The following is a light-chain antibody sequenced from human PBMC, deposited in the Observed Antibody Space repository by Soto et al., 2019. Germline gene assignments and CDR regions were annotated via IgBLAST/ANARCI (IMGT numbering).Light chain of an antibody. CDR1: QGISNC. Sequence: DIQMTQSPSSLSASVGDRVTITCRASQGISNCLAWYQQKPGKVPKLLIYASSTLQSGVPSRFSGSRSGTHLTLTSSSLQPEDVATYYCQKYNTAPWTVGQGTKVEIK. CDR3: QKYNTAPWT. V-gene: IGKV1-27*01. J-gene: IGKJ1*01. CDR2: ASS.